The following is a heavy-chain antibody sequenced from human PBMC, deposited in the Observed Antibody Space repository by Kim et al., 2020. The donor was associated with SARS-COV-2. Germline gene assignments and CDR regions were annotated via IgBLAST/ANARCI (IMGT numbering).Heavy chain of an antibody. CDR1: GFTFDDYA. J-gene: IGHJ4*02. CDR3: AKDSSGWQDY. CDR2: ISWNSGSI. Sequence: GGSLRLSCAASGFTFDDYAMHWVRQAPGKGLEWVSGISWNSGSIGYADSVKGRFTISRDNAKNSLYLQMNSLRAEDTALYYCAKDSSGWQDYWGQGTLVTVSS. V-gene: IGHV3-9*01. D-gene: IGHD6-19*01.